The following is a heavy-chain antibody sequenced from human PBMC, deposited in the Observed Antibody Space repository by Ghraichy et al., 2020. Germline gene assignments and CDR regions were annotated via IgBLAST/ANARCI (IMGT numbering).Heavy chain of an antibody. J-gene: IGHJ4*02. D-gene: IGHD3-10*01. CDR3: ARDRVVKRSGIDY. V-gene: IGHV4-4*02. CDR1: GGSISSSNW. Sequence: SETLSLTCAVSGGSISSSNWWSWVRQPPGKGLEWIGEIYHSGSTNYNPSLKSRVTISVDKSKNQFSLKLSSVTAADTAVYYCARDRVVKRSGIDYWGQGTLVTVSS. CDR2: IYHSGST.